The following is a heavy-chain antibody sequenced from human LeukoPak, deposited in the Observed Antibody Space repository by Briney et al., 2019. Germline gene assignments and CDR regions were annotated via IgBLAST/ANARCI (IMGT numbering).Heavy chain of an antibody. Sequence: GGSLRLSCAASGFTFSHYSMHWVRQAPGRGLEYVSAINSNGDDTYYVDSVKGRFTISRDNSKNTLYLQMGSLRVEDEAVYYCARDPGRSPDYWGQGTLVTVS. V-gene: IGHV3-64*02. CDR1: GFTFSHYS. CDR3: ARDPGRSPDY. D-gene: IGHD1-26*01. CDR2: INSNGDDT. J-gene: IGHJ4*02.